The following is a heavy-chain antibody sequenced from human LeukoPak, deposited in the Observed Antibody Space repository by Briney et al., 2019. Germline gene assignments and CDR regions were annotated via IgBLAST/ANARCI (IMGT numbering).Heavy chain of an antibody. D-gene: IGHD5-18*01. V-gene: IGHV1-69*06. CDR2: IIPIFGTA. CDR1: GGTFSSYA. J-gene: IGHJ4*02. Sequence: ASVKVSCKASGGTFSSYAISWVRQAPGQGLEWMGRIIPIFGTANYAQKFQGRVTITADKSTSTAYMELSSLRSEDTAVYYCARPDTAMGHTFDYWGQGTLVTVSS. CDR3: ARPDTAMGHTFDY.